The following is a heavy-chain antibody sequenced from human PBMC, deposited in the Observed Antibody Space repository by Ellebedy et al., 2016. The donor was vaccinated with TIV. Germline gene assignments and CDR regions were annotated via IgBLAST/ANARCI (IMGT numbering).Heavy chain of an antibody. J-gene: IGHJ4*02. CDR2: IIPYDDNT. V-gene: IGHV1-18*01. CDR1: GYTFTTYA. D-gene: IGHD5-18*01. CDR3: ARDLTAMVTMTY. Sequence: AASVKVSCKASGYTFTTYAITWVRQAPGQGLEWMGRIIPYDDNTNYAQEFQGRVTMTTDTSTNTAYMELSSLRSDDTAVYYCARDLTAMVTMTYWGQGTLVTVSS.